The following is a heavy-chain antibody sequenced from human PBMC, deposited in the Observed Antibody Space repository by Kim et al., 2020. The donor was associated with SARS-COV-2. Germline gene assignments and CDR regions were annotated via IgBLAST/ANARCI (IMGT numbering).Heavy chain of an antibody. CDR1: GGSISSSNW. CDR3: ARDLRPQGSPKVFDI. CDR2: IYHSGST. Sequence: SETLSLTCAVSGGSISSSNWWSWVRQPPGKGLEWIGEIYHSGSTNYNPSLKSRVTISVDKSKNQFSLKLSSVTAADTAVYYCARDLRPQGSPKVFDIWGQGTMVTVSS. D-gene: IGHD1-26*01. J-gene: IGHJ3*02. V-gene: IGHV4-4*02.